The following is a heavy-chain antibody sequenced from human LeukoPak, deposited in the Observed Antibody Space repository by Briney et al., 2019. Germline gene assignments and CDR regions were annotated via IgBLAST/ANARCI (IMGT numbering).Heavy chain of an antibody. J-gene: IGHJ1*01. V-gene: IGHV5-51*01. D-gene: IGHD6-19*01. Sequence: ESLKISCKGSGYTFTSHWIGWVRQMPGKGLEWMGIIYPGDSDTRYSPSFEGQVTISADKSINTAYLQWSSLKASDTAMYFCARRRAVAVDWGQGTLVTVSS. CDR2: IYPGDSDT. CDR3: ARRRAVAVD. CDR1: GYTFTSHW.